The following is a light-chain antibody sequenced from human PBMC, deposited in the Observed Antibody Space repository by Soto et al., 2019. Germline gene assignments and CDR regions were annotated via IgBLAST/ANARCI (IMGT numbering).Light chain of an antibody. CDR2: SDT. CDR1: NIRSKG. V-gene: IGLV3-21*01. J-gene: IGLJ2*01. Sequence: SYELTQPPSVSVAPGETARISCGGNNIRSKGVHWYQQKPGQAPVLVIYSDTDLPPVIPERFSGSNSANMATLTISRVEAGDEADYYCQVWDSGSAHVLFGGGTKLTVL. CDR3: QVWDSGSAHVL.